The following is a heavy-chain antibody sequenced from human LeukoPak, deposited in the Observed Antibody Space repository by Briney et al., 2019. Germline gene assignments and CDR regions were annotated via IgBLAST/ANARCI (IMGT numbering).Heavy chain of an antibody. Sequence: GGSLRLSCAASGFTFSSYAMSWVRQAPGKGLEWVSAISGSGGSTYYADSVTGRFTISRDNSKNTLYLQMNSLRAEDTAVYYCAKETHYYDSSGSDIGVLDVWGQGTTVTVSS. J-gene: IGHJ6*02. CDR2: ISGSGGST. CDR3: AKETHYYDSSGSDIGVLDV. D-gene: IGHD3-22*01. CDR1: GFTFSSYA. V-gene: IGHV3-23*01.